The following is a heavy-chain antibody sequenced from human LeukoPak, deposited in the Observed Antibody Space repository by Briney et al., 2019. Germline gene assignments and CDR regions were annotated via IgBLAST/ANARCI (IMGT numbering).Heavy chain of an antibody. CDR3: ATRSQPDYYYGMDV. CDR2: IGGRDGST. Sequence: PGGSLRLSCAASGFTFSSYGMSWVRQAPGKGLEWVSAIGGRDGSTYYADSVKGRFTISRDNSKNTLYVQMNSLRAEDTAVYYCATRSQPDYYYGMDVWGQGTTVTVSS. CDR1: GFTFSSYG. D-gene: IGHD5-18*01. J-gene: IGHJ6*02. V-gene: IGHV3-23*01.